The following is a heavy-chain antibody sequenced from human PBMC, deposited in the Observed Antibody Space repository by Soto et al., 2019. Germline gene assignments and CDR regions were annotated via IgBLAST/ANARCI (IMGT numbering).Heavy chain of an antibody. V-gene: IGHV1-8*02. Sequence: EASVKVSCKASGYTFTSYAMHWVRQAPGQGLEWMGWMNPNSGNTGYAQKFQGRVTMTRNTSISTAYMELSSLRSEDTAVYYCARVRYNRNDPPGMDVWGQGTTVTVSS. D-gene: IGHD1-1*01. CDR3: ARVRYNRNDPPGMDV. J-gene: IGHJ6*02. CDR2: MNPNSGNT. CDR1: GYTFTSYA.